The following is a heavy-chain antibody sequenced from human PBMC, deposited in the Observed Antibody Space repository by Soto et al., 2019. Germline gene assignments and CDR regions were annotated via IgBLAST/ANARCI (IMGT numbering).Heavy chain of an antibody. CDR1: GFTFSSSY. CDR3: ASDPYYYSSAY. V-gene: IGHV3-11*01. CDR2: ISGSGTTI. D-gene: IGHD3-10*01. Sequence: VGSLRLSCAASGFTFSSSYMTWIRQPPGKGLEWLSYISGSGTTIHYADSVKGRFIASRDNARNSLYLQMNSLRAEDTAFYYCASDPYYYSSAYWGQGILVTVSS. J-gene: IGHJ4*02.